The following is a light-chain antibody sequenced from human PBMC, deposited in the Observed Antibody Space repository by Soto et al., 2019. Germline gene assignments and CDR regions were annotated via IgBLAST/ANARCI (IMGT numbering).Light chain of an antibody. Sequence: EIVMTQSPATLSLSPGERATLSCRASQSINSNLAWYQQKPGQAPRLFMFRASSRATGIPARFSGSGSGTEFTLTISSLQSEDFAVYYCQQYNNWPPGTFGQGTRLEIK. CDR3: QQYNNWPPGT. CDR1: QSINSN. V-gene: IGKV3-15*01. J-gene: IGKJ5*01. CDR2: RAS.